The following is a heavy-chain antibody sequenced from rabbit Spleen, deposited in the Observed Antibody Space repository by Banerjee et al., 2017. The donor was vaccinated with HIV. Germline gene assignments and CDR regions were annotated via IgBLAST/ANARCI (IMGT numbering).Heavy chain of an antibody. CDR1: GFSFSSSDW. D-gene: IGHD8-1*01. CDR3: ARDGAGGSYFAL. Sequence: QSLEESGGDLVKPGASLTLTCTASGFSFSSSDWIYWVRQAPGKGLEWIGYIDPVFGTTYYATWAKGRFTISKTSSTTVTLQMTSLTVADTATYFCARDGAGGSYFALWGQGTLVTVS. CDR2: IDPVFGTT. V-gene: IGHV1S40*01. J-gene: IGHJ3*01.